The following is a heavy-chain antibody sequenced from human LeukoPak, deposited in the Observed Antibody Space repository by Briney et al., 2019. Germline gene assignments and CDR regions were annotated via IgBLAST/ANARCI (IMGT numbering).Heavy chain of an antibody. J-gene: IGHJ4*02. V-gene: IGHV3-7*01. Sequence: AGGSLRLSCLASGFSFSSYWMNWVRQAQGKGPGWLANIKQDGSQTYYVDSVKGRFTISRDNAKNSLYLQMNSLRAGDTAVYYCATDAVGDSWSDYWGQGTLVTVSS. CDR1: GFSFSSYW. D-gene: IGHD6-13*01. CDR2: IKQDGSQT. CDR3: ATDAVGDSWSDY.